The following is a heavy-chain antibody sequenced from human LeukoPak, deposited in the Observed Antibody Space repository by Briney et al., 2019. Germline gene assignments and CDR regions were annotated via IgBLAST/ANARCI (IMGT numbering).Heavy chain of an antibody. D-gene: IGHD3-10*01. CDR3: AKDRIVISFGDVSKH. CDR2: ISHDESNK. V-gene: IGHV3-30*18. J-gene: IGHJ1*01. CDR1: GFIFSGYG. Sequence: SGGSLRLSCAASGFIFSGYGMHWVRQAPGKGLEWVAFISHDESNKHYADSVKGRFTISRDNSKNTLYLQMNSLRVEDTAIYYCAKDRIVISFGDVSKHWGQGTLVTVSS.